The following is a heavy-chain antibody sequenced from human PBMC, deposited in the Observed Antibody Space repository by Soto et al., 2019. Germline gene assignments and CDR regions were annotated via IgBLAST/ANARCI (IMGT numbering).Heavy chain of an antibody. D-gene: IGHD6-13*01. CDR1: GGTFSTYV. CDR2: IIPLFGTA. J-gene: IGHJ4*02. CDR3: ARPKGSYSSRHYHFAY. Sequence: GASVKVSCKTSGGTFSTYVIYWVRQAPGQGLEWMGAIIPLFGTADYAQKFQGRVTITADESTSTAYMELSSLRSEDTAVYYCARPKGSYSSRHYHFAYWGQGTLVTVAS. V-gene: IGHV1-69*13.